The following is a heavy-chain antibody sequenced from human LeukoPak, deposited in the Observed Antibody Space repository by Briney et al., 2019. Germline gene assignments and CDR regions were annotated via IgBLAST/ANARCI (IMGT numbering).Heavy chain of an antibody. CDR2: IGTAGDT. CDR1: GFTFSSYD. V-gene: IGHV3-13*01. J-gene: IGHJ3*02. CDR3: ARDLGGATGDDDAFDI. D-gene: IGHD1-26*01. Sequence: GGSLRLSCAASGFTFSSYDMHWVRQATGKGLEWVSAIGTAGDTYYPGSVKGRFTISRENAKNSLYLQMNSLRAEDTAVYYCARDLGGATGDDDAFDIWGQGTMVTVSS.